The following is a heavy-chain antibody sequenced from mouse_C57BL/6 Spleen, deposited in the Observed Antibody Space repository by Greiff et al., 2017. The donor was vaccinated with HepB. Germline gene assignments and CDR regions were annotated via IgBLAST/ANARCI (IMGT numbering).Heavy chain of an antibody. CDR3: TRRELGAWFAY. D-gene: IGHD4-1*01. J-gene: IGHJ3*01. CDR2: IRNKANNHAT. Sequence: EVNVVESGGGLVQPGGSMKLSCAASGFTFSDAWMDWVRQSPEKGLEWVAEIRNKANNHATYYAESVKGRFTISRDDSKSSVYLQMNSLRAEDTGIYYCTRRELGAWFAYWGQGTLVTVSA. CDR1: GFTFSDAW. V-gene: IGHV6-6*01.